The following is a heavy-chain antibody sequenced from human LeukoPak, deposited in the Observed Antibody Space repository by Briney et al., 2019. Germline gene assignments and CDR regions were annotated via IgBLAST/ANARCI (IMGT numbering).Heavy chain of an antibody. J-gene: IGHJ4*02. CDR1: GYTLTELS. V-gene: IGHV1-18*01. Sequence: GASVKVSCKVSGYTLTELSMHWVRQAPGQGLEWMGWISGYNGNTNYAQKFQGRVTMTTYTSTSTAYMELRSLRSDDTAVYYCARARAYCSRTSCYAPEDYWGQGTLVTVSS. CDR3: ARARAYCSRTSCYAPEDY. CDR2: ISGYNGNT. D-gene: IGHD2-2*01.